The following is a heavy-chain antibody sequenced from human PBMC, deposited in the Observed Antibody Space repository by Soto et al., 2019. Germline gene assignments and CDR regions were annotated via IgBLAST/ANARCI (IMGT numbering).Heavy chain of an antibody. J-gene: IGHJ4*02. Sequence: EASVKVSCKASGYTFTRSGISWVRQAPGQGLEWMGWISTYNGDTIYAQTFQGRVTMTEDTSTSTVYMELRSLRSDDTAVYYCATAPMTRNYYDSSGYYLTLDYWGQGTLVTVSS. V-gene: IGHV1-18*01. D-gene: IGHD3-22*01. CDR2: ISTYNGDT. CDR3: ATAPMTRNYYDSSGYYLTLDY. CDR1: GYTFTRSG.